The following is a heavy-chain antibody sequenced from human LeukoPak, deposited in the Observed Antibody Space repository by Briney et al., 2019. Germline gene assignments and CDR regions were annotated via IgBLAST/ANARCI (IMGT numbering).Heavy chain of an antibody. CDR3: ARGTWMYYFDY. CDR1: GGSISSGSYY. J-gene: IGHJ4*02. V-gene: IGHV4-61*02. D-gene: IGHD5-12*01. Sequence: PSETLYLTCTVSGGSISSGSYYWSWIRQPAGKGLEWIGRIYTSGSTNYNPSLKSRVTISVDTSKNQFSLKLSSVTAADTAVYYCARGTWMYYFDYWGQGTLVTVSS. CDR2: IYTSGST.